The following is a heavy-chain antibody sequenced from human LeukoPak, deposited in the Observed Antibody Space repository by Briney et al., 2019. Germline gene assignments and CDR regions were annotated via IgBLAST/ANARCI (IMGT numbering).Heavy chain of an antibody. Sequence: GGSLRLSCAASGFTFTNFAMHWVRQAPGKGLVWVAVIWSDGSRKEYIDSVKDRFTVSRDNSKNTLYLQMNSLRAEDTALYFCAKDLGVLRSGERHPDNWFDSWGQGTLVTVFS. V-gene: IGHV3-33*06. D-gene: IGHD1-1*01. J-gene: IGHJ5*01. CDR3: AKDLGVLRSGERHPDNWFDS. CDR1: GFTFTNFA. CDR2: IWSDGSRK.